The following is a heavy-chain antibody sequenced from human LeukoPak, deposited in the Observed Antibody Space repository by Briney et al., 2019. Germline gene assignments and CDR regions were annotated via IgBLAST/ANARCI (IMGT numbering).Heavy chain of an antibody. J-gene: IGHJ4*02. CDR1: GGSFSGYY. CDR3: AREVAAGYFDY. Sequence: MPSETLSLTCAVYGGSFSGYYWSWIRQPPGKGLEWIGYIYYSGSTYYNPSLKSRVTISVDTSKNQFSLKLSSVTAADTAVYYCAREVAAGYFDYWGQGTLVTVSS. D-gene: IGHD2-15*01. V-gene: IGHV4-30-4*08. CDR2: IYYSGST.